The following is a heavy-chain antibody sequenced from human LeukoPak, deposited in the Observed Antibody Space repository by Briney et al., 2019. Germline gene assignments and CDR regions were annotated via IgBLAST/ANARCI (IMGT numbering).Heavy chain of an antibody. V-gene: IGHV1-2*02. Sequence: GASVKVSCKASGYTFTGYYMHWVRQAPGQGLEWMGWINPNSGGTNYAQKFQGRVTMPRDTSISTAYMELSRLRSDDTAVYYCARAPPGIAAADYWGQGTLVTVSS. CDR3: ARAPPGIAAADY. J-gene: IGHJ4*02. CDR1: GYTFTGYY. D-gene: IGHD6-13*01. CDR2: INPNSGGT.